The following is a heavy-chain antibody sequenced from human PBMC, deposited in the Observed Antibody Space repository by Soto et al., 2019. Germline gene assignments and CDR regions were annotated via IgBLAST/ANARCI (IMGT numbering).Heavy chain of an antibody. CDR3: ARHLGEGYFDY. CDR1: GDSISSSTYF. CDR2: IYYSGST. J-gene: IGHJ4*02. Sequence: QLQLQESGPGLVKPSETLSLTCTVSGDSISSSTYFWGWVRQPPGKGLEWIGSIYYSGSTYYNPSLKSRVPISVDPSKNHFSLQLSSVTAADTAVYDRARHLGEGYFDYWGQGTLVTVSS. V-gene: IGHV4-39*01.